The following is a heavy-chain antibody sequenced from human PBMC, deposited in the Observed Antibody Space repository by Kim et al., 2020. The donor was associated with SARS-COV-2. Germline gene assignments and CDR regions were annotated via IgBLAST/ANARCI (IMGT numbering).Heavy chain of an antibody. V-gene: IGHV3-11*04. CDR3: ACLDPASNWGSAY. Sequence: DYVRGRFTNSRDNAKNSLFLQMNSLRVEDTALYYCACLDPASNWGSAYWGQGTRVTVSS. D-gene: IGHD7-27*01. J-gene: IGHJ4*02.